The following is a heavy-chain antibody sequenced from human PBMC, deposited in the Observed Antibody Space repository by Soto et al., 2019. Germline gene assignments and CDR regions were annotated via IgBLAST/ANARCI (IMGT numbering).Heavy chain of an antibody. CDR1: GFTFSSYA. D-gene: IGHD6-19*01. Sequence: EVQLLESGGGLVQPGGSLRLSCAASGFTFSSYAMSWVRQAPGKGLEWVSGISGSGVSTYYADSVKGRFTISRDNSKNTLYRQMNSPGAEDTAVYYGSKGVPGIAVAGTGYFQHWGQGTLVTVSS. V-gene: IGHV3-23*01. CDR2: ISGSGVST. J-gene: IGHJ1*01. CDR3: SKGVPGIAVAGTGYFQH.